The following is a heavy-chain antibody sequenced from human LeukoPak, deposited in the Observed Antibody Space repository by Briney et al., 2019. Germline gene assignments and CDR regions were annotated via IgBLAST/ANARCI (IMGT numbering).Heavy chain of an antibody. CDR2: INTNTGNP. D-gene: IGHD3-9*01. Sequence: ASVKVSCKASGYTFTSYAMNWVRQAPGQGLEWMGWINTNTGNPTYAQGFTGRFVFSLDTSVSTAYLQISSLKAEDTAVYYCARDIYLPDHYGIDVWGQGTTVTVSS. CDR3: ARDIYLPDHYGIDV. CDR1: GYTFTSYA. J-gene: IGHJ6*02. V-gene: IGHV7-4-1*02.